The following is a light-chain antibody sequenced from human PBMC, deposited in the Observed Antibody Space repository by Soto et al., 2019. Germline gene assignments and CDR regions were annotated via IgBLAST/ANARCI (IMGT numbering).Light chain of an antibody. V-gene: IGLV1-51*02. CDR1: SSNIGNNY. J-gene: IGLJ1*01. Sequence: QSVLTQPPSVSAAPGQTVTISCSGSSSNIGNNYVSWYQQLPGTAPKALIYENNKRPSGIPDRFSGSKSGTSATLGITGLQTGDEADYYCGTWDSSLSAYVFGTGTKLT. CDR2: ENN. CDR3: GTWDSSLSAYV.